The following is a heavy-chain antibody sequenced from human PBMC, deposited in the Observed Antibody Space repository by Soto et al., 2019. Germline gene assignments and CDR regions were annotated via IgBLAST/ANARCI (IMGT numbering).Heavy chain of an antibody. J-gene: IGHJ4*02. V-gene: IGHV1-18*01. CDR1: GYMFNTYG. CDR3: ARTYGSGDYFLPFEY. CDR2: ISVYNGNI. D-gene: IGHD3-10*01. Sequence: QVQLLQSGAEVKKPGASVKVSCQASGYMFNTYGLTWVRQAPGQGLEWMGWISVYNGNIDYAQKFEGRVTMTIDTSTSPAYMELKSLTSDDTAVYYCARTYGSGDYFLPFEYWGQGAPVSVAS.